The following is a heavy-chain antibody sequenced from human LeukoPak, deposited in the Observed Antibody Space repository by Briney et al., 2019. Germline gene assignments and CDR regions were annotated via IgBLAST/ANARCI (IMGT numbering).Heavy chain of an antibody. J-gene: IGHJ5*02. CDR3: TTDHSPPGPLSPAAKNSDP. V-gene: IGHV3-15*01. CDR1: GFTFSNAW. D-gene: IGHD1-14*01. Sequence: GGSLRLSCAASGFTFSNAWMTWVRQAPGKGLEWVARIKSKNSGGPTDYAAPGKGRFTISRDDSKNTLYLQMNSLKTEDTAVYYCTTDHSPPGPLSPAAKNSDPWGQGTLVTVSS. CDR2: IKSKNSGGPT.